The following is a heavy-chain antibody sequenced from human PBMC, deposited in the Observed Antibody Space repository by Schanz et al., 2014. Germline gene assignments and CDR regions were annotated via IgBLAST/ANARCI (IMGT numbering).Heavy chain of an antibody. V-gene: IGHV1-2*06. D-gene: IGHD6-19*01. CDR3: ARENTAVAGMPRVMDV. Sequence: QVQLVQSGAEVKKPGASVKVSCKSSGYTFTDYHIHWVRQAPGQGLEYMGRINPNSGGTNFAQMFQGRVTMTTDTSISTAYMELSRLTSDDTAVFFCARENTAVAGMPRVMDVWGQGTTVTVTS. J-gene: IGHJ6*02. CDR1: GYTFTDYH. CDR2: INPNSGGT.